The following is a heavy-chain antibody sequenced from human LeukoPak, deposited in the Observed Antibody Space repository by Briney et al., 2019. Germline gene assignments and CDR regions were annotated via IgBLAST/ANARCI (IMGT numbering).Heavy chain of an antibody. J-gene: IGHJ4*02. Sequence: SETLSLTCTVSGGSISSGDYYWSWIRQPPGKGLEWIGYIYYSGSIYYNPSLKSRVTISADTSKNQFSLKLSSVTAADTAVYYCARGGRGLRLGELSHFAYWGQGTLVTVSS. D-gene: IGHD3-16*02. CDR3: ARGGRGLRLGELSHFAY. CDR2: IYYSGSI. CDR1: GGSISSGDYY. V-gene: IGHV4-30-4*01.